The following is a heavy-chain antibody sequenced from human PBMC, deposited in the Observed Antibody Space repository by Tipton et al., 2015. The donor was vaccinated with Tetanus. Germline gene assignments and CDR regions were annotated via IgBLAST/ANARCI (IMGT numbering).Heavy chain of an antibody. V-gene: IGHV3-33*01. CDR1: GFTFSTHG. CDR3: ARERFVGWLGPLDC. D-gene: IGHD3-3*01. CDR2: VWYDGTRK. Sequence: SLRLSCAASGFTFSTHGMHWVRQAPGKGLEWGALVWYDGTRKYYTESVEGRFTIFGDNSKNTLYLQMDSLRVEDSAPCFCARERFVGWLGPLDCRGQGTLVTVSS. J-gene: IGHJ4*02.